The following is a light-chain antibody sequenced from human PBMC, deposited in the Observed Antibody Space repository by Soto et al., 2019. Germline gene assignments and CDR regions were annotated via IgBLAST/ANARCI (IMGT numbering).Light chain of an antibody. J-gene: IGKJ5*01. CDR1: QSITRSY. CDR3: QQYGSSIT. V-gene: IGKV3-20*01. Sequence: MVLTQSPGTLSLSPGERATLSCRASQSITRSYLAGYQHKPGQAPRLLIYGASSRATGIPDRFSGSGSGTDFTLPISRLEPEDFAVYSCQQYGSSITFGQGARLDIE. CDR2: GAS.